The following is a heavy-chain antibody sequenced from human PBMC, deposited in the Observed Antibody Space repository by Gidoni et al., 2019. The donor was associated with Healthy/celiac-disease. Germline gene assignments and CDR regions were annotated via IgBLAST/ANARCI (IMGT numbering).Heavy chain of an antibody. CDR1: GGSISRSSYY. J-gene: IGHJ6*03. CDR2: IYYSGST. V-gene: IGHV4-39*01. CDR3: ARHPYFRYSGYYYYYYMDV. Sequence: QLQLQESGPGLVKPSETLSLTCTVSGGSISRSSYYWGWIRQPPGKGLEWIGSIYYSGSTYYNPSLKSRVTISVDTSKNQFSLKLSSVTAADTAVYYCARHPYFRYSGYYYYYYMDVWGKGTTVTVSS. D-gene: IGHD5-12*01.